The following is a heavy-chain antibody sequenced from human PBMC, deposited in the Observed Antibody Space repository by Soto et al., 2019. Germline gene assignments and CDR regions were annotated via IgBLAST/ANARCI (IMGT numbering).Heavy chain of an antibody. CDR2: IYYSGST. CDR1: GGTISSSNW. Sequence: PSETLSLTCAVSGGTISSSNWWSWVRQPPGKGLEWIGEIYYSGSTYYNPSLKSRVTISVDTSKNQFSLKLSSVTAADTAVYYCARHTPTTVTTVGTNWFDPWGQGTLVTVSS. CDR3: ARHTPTTVTTVGTNWFDP. V-gene: IGHV4-4*02. D-gene: IGHD4-4*01. J-gene: IGHJ5*02.